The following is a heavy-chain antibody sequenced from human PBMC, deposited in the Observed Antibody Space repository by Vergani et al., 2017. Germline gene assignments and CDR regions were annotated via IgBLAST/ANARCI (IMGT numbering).Heavy chain of an antibody. CDR3: ARKLARPSVDS. V-gene: IGHV2-26*01. CDR2: IFSNDEK. D-gene: IGHD5-12*01. Sequence: QVTLKESGPVLVKPTETLTLTCTVSGLSLNNARMGVSWIRQPPGKALEWLAHIFSNDEKYYSASLKSRLTISKDTSKSQVVLTMTNMDPVDTATYYCARKLARPSVDSWGRGTLITVSA. CDR1: GLSLNNARMG. J-gene: IGHJ4*02.